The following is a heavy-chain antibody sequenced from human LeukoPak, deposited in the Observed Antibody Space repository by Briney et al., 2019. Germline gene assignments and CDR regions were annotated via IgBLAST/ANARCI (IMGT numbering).Heavy chain of an antibody. CDR2: IYYSGST. Sequence: PSETLSFTCTVSGGSISSSSYYWGWIRQPPGKGLEWIGSIYYSGSTFYNPSLKSRVSISVDTSKNQFSLKLSSVTAADTAVYYCAKGSDPFRWFGEFNVKLPRPIRHYYFDSWGQGTLVTVSS. D-gene: IGHD3-10*01. CDR1: GGSISSSSYY. V-gene: IGHV4-39*07. J-gene: IGHJ4*02. CDR3: AKGSDPFRWFGEFNVKLPRPIRHYYFDS.